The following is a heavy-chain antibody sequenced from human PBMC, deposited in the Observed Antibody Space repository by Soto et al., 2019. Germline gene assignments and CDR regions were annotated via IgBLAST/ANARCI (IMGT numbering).Heavy chain of an antibody. J-gene: IGHJ5*02. D-gene: IGHD3-16*01. CDR1: GNTLEESS. Sequence: QVQVVQSGAEVKKPGAAVKVSCKVSGNTLEESSMHRVRQAPGKGLEWMGGYDPKNNEPIYAQKFQGRVTLTEDASTDTAYMELKNLAYEDTAVYYCATDPNYDYVPSGPWGQGTLVTVAT. CDR3: ATDPNYDYVPSGP. V-gene: IGHV1-24*01. CDR2: YDPKNNEP.